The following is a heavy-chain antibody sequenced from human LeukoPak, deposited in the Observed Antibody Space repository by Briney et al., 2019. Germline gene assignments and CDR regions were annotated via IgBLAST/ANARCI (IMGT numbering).Heavy chain of an antibody. CDR2: IRSKANSYAT. CDR1: GFTFSSYS. D-gene: IGHD3-10*01. Sequence: GGSLRLSCAASGFTFSSYSMNWVRQASGKGLEWVGRIRSKANSYATAYAASVKGRFTISRDDSKNTAYLQMNSLKTEDTAVYYCTRRLGRDTDNWFDPWGQGTLVTVSS. V-gene: IGHV3-73*01. CDR3: TRRLGRDTDNWFDP. J-gene: IGHJ5*02.